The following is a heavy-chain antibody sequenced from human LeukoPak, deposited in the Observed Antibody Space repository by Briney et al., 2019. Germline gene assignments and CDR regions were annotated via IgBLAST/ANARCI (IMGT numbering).Heavy chain of an antibody. D-gene: IGHD3/OR15-3a*01. V-gene: IGHV4-39*01. J-gene: IGHJ6*03. CDR3: ARLWTTRRNTAYYYYMDV. CDR2: IYYSGST. Sequence: PSETLSLTCTVSGGSISSSSYYWGWIRQPPGKGLEWIGSIYYSGSTYYNPSLKSRVTISVDTSKNQFSLKLSSVTAADTAVYYCARLWTTRRNTAYYYYMDVWGKGTTVTVSS. CDR1: GGSISSSSYY.